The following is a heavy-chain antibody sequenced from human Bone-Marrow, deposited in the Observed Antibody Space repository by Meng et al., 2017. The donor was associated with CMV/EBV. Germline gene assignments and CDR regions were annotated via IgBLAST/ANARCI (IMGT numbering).Heavy chain of an antibody. CDR1: GFTFSSYW. D-gene: IGHD2-2*01. CDR3: ARDCSRTSCFYQYYYYYGMDV. Sequence: GESLKISCAASGFTFSSYWMSWVRQAPGKGLEWVSSISSSSSYIYYADSVKGRFTISRDNAKNSLYLQMNSRRAEDTAVYYCARDCSRTSCFYQYYYYYGMDVWGQGTTVTVSS. V-gene: IGHV3-21*01. J-gene: IGHJ6*02. CDR2: ISSSSSYI.